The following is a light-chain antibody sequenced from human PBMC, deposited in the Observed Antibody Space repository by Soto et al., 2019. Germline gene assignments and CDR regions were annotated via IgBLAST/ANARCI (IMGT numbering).Light chain of an antibody. CDR2: SDD. J-gene: IGLJ2*01. V-gene: IGLV1-44*01. Sequence: QSVLNQPPSASGTPGQTVTISCSGTSSNIGRNSVDWYQQFPGTAPKLLIYSDDHRPSGVPDRFSGSKSGTSASLAISGLQSADEADYYCAAWDDSPNGHLVFGGGTQLTVL. CDR1: SSNIGRNS. CDR3: AAWDDSPNGHLV.